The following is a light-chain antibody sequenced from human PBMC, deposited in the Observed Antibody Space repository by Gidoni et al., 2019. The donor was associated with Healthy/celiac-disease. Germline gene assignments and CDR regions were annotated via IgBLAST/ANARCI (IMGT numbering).Light chain of an antibody. J-gene: IGLJ2*01. CDR1: SSNIGRNT. CDR3: AAWDDSLNGVV. V-gene: IGLV1-44*01. Sequence: SVLTQPPSASGPPGQRVTIPCSGSSSNIGRNTVNWYQQLPGTAPKLLIYCNNQRPSGVPDRFSGSKSGTSASLAISGLQSEDEADYYCAAWDDSLNGVVFGGGTKLTVL. CDR2: CNN.